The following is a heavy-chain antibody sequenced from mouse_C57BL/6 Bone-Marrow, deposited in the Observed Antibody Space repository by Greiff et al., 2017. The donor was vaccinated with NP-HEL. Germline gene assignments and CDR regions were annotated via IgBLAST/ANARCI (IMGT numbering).Heavy chain of an antibody. J-gene: IGHJ2*01. CDR1: GYTFTDHT. CDR3: ARRLYGSSYDFDY. CDR2: IYPRDGST. V-gene: IGHV1-78*01. D-gene: IGHD1-1*01. Sequence: VQLQESDAELVKPGASVKISCKVSGYTFTDHTIHWMKQRPEQGLEWIGYIYPRDGSTKYNEKFKGKATLTADKSSSTAYMQLNSLTSEDSAVYFCARRLYGSSYDFDYWGQGTTLTVSS.